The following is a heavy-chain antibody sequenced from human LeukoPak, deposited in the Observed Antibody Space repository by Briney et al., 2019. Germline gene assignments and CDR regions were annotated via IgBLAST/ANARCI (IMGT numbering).Heavy chain of an antibody. Sequence: PGGSLRLSCAASGFTFSSYRMHWVRQAPGKGLVWVSRINSDGSSTSYADSVKGRFTISRDNAKNTLYLQMNSLRAEDTAVYYCAVNGYCSSTSCTNYYYYYMDVWGKGTTVTVSS. D-gene: IGHD2-2*01. CDR3: AVNGYCSSTSCTNYYYYYMDV. CDR1: GFTFSSYR. J-gene: IGHJ6*03. CDR2: INSDGSST. V-gene: IGHV3-74*01.